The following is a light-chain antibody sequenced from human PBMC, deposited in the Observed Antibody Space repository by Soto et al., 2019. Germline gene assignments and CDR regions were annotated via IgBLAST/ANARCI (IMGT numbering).Light chain of an antibody. CDR1: QGVTTN. CDR3: QQYNNWPFS. J-gene: IGKJ5*01. CDR2: VVS. V-gene: IGKV3-15*01. Sequence: EILMTQSPATLSVSPGERVTLSCRAGQGVTTNFAWYQQKSGQSPRLLIYVVSSRATGVPSRFSGTGSETDFTLTISGLQSEDSAIYFCQQYNNWPFSFGQGTRLEI.